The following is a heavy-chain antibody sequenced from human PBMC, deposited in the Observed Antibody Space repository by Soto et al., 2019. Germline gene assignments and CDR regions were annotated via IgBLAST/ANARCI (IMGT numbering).Heavy chain of an antibody. J-gene: IGHJ5*02. Sequence: EVQLVESGGGLVQPGRSLRLSCGASGFTFDDYAMHWVRQAPGKGLEWVSGISWRSDSIGYADSVKGRVSISRDNAKKSLYLQMNSLRAEDTALYYCAKDAQSYSRSLDHWGQGTLVTVSS. CDR2: ISWRSDSI. D-gene: IGHD6-13*01. V-gene: IGHV3-9*01. CDR3: AKDAQSYSRSLDH. CDR1: GFTFDDYA.